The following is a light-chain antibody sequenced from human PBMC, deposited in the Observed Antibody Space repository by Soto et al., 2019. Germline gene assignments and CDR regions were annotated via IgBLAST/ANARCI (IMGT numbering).Light chain of an antibody. CDR2: EVS. J-gene: IGLJ1*01. Sequence: QSALTQPASVSGSPGQSITISCTGTSSDVGGYNYVSWYQQHPGKAPKLMIYEVSSRPSGVSNRFSGSKSGNTASLTISGLQAEDEADYYCSSYTSSSTLFGTGTNLTVL. V-gene: IGLV2-14*01. CDR1: SSDVGGYNY. CDR3: SSYTSSSTL.